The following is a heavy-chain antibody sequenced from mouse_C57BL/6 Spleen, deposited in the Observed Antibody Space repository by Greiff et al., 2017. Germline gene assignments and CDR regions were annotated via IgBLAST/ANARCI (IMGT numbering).Heavy chain of an antibody. Sequence: QVQLQQSGAELVRPGASVTLSCKASGYTFTDYEMHWVKQTPVHGLEWIGAIDPETGGTAYNQKFKGKAILTADKSSSTAYMELRILTSEDSAVYYCTRKDTGGFAYWGQGTLVTVSA. J-gene: IGHJ3*01. CDR2: IDPETGGT. V-gene: IGHV1-15*01. CDR1: GYTFTDYE. D-gene: IGHD4-1*01. CDR3: TRKDTGGFAY.